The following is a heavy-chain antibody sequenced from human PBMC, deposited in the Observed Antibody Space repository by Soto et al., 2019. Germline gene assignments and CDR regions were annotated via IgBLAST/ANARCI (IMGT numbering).Heavy chain of an antibody. J-gene: IGHJ4*02. CDR1: GGSISSGGYY. Sequence: SETLSLTCTVSGGSISSGGYYWSWIRQHPGKGLEWIGYIYYSGSTYYNPSLKSRVTISVDTSKNQFSLKLSSVTAADTAVYYCARGWKGLWFGERYYFDYWGQGTLVTVSS. CDR2: IYYSGST. CDR3: ARGWKGLWFGERYYFDY. D-gene: IGHD3-10*01. V-gene: IGHV4-31*03.